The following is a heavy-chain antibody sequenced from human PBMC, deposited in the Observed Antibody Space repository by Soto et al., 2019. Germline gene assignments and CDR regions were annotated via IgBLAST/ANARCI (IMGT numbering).Heavy chain of an antibody. CDR2: IYYSGST. V-gene: IGHV4-59*08. CDR3: ARHASYSNYPHYMDV. J-gene: IGHJ6*03. D-gene: IGHD4-4*01. CDR1: GGSISSYY. Sequence: SETLSLTCTVSGGSISSYYWSWIRQPPGKGLEWIGYIYYSGSTNCNPSLKSRVTISVDTSKNQFSLKVSSVTAADTAVYYCARHASYSNYPHYMDVWGKGTTVTVSS.